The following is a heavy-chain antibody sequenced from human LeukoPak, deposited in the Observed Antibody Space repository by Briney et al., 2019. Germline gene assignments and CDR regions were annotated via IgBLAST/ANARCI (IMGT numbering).Heavy chain of an antibody. V-gene: IGHV3-49*04. CDR2: IRSKAYGGTP. CDR3: TRVAITLVGSYDHYFDY. J-gene: IGHJ4*02. CDR1: GFTFGVYA. Sequence: PGGSLRLSCAASGFTFGVYAMSWVRHAPGKGLEWVSLIRSKAYGGTPEYAASVKDRFTISRDDSKSIAYLQMSSLKTEDTAVYYCTRVAITLVGSYDHYFDYWGQGTLVTVSS. D-gene: IGHD1-26*01.